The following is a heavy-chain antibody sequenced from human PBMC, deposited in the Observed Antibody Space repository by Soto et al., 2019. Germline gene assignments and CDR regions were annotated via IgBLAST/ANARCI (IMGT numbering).Heavy chain of an antibody. Sequence: GGSLRLSCAASGFTFDDYAMHWVRQAPGKGLEWVSGISWNSGSIGYADSVKGRFTISRDNAKNSLYLQMNSLRAEDTALYFCAKEGILAAAGDYFDYWGQGTLVTVSS. D-gene: IGHD6-13*01. V-gene: IGHV3-9*01. CDR3: AKEGILAAAGDYFDY. CDR2: ISWNSGSI. CDR1: GFTFDDYA. J-gene: IGHJ4*02.